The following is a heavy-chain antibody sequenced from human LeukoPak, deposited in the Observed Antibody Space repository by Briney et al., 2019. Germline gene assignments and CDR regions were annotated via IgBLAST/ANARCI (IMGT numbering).Heavy chain of an antibody. CDR3: ANRISGSSS. D-gene: IGHD1-26*01. CDR2: ISGSGGST. CDR1: GFTFSSDA. V-gene: IGHV3-23*01. Sequence: GGSLRLSCAASGFTFSSDAMSWVRQAPGKGLEWVSAISGSGGSTYYADSVKGRFTISRDNSKNTVFLQMNSLRAEDTGVYYCANRISGSSSWGQGTLVTVSS. J-gene: IGHJ5*02.